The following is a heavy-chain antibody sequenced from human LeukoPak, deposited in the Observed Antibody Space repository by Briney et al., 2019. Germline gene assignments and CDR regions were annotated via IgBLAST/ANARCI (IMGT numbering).Heavy chain of an antibody. CDR2: IIPILGIA. CDR1: GGTFSSYA. CDR3: ARDTGDRAFDI. V-gene: IGHV1-69*04. D-gene: IGHD7-27*01. Sequence: SVKVSCKASGGTFSSYAISWVRQAPGQGLEWMGRIIPILGIANYAQKFQGRVTITADKSTSTAYMELSSLRSEDTAVYYCARDTGDRAFDIWGQGTMVTVSS. J-gene: IGHJ3*02.